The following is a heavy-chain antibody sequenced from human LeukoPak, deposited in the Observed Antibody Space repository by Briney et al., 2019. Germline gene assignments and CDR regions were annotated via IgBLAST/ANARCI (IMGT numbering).Heavy chain of an antibody. CDR1: GYTFTGYY. Sequence: EASVKVSCKASGYTFTGYYMHWVRQAPGQGLEWMGWINPNSGGTNYAQKFQGRVTMTRDTSISIAYMELSRLRSDDTAVYYCARDRVLGIAAAGTRDATDYWGQGTLVTVSS. CDR2: INPNSGGT. J-gene: IGHJ4*02. V-gene: IGHV1-2*02. D-gene: IGHD6-13*01. CDR3: ARDRVLGIAAAGTRDATDY.